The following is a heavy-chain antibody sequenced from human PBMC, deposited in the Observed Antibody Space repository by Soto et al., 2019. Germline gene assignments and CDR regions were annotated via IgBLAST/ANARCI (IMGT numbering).Heavy chain of an antibody. CDR1: GGSISSADSY. D-gene: IGHD3-10*01. CDR3: ARDAAHYYDSRSGFDV. CDR2: IYYSGTT. V-gene: IGHV4-30-4*01. Sequence: QVQLQESGPGLVKPSQTLSLTCSVSGGSISSADSYWNWIRQPPGKGLEWIGYIYYSGTTYYNPSLESRLTISIDTSKNQFSLKLSSVTAADTAVYYCARDAAHYYDSRSGFDVWGQGTTVTVSS. J-gene: IGHJ6*02.